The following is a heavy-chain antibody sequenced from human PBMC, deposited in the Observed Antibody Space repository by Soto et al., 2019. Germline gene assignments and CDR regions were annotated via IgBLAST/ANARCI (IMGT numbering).Heavy chain of an antibody. J-gene: IGHJ4*02. V-gene: IGHV3-9*01. D-gene: IGHD6-19*01. CDR2: ISWNSGDI. CDR3: AKGGSGAVAGRTDY. Sequence: GGSLRLSCAASGFTFDDYAMHWVRQVPGKGLEWVSGISWNSGDIGYADSVKGRFTISRDNAKNSLYLQMNSLRAEDTALYYCAKGGSGAVAGRTDYWGQGALVTDAS. CDR1: GFTFDDYA.